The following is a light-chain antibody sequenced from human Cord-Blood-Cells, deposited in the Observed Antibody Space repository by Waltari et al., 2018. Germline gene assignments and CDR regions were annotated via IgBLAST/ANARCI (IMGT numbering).Light chain of an antibody. Sequence: SALTQTRSVSGSPGHTVTIPCTGTSSHVGGYNYVSWYQQHPGKAPKLMIYDVSKRPSGVPDRFSGSKSGNTASLTISGLQAEDEADYYCCSYAGSYTVFGGGTKLTVL. CDR3: CSYAGSYTV. CDR2: DVS. V-gene: IGLV2-11*01. CDR1: SSHVGGYNY. J-gene: IGLJ2*01.